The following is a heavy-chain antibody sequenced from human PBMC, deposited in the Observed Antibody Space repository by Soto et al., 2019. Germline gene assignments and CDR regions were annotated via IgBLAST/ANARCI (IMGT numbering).Heavy chain of an antibody. D-gene: IGHD3-10*01. CDR2: IYYIGTT. J-gene: IGHJ5*02. CDR3: SRGSTYYGFLT. V-gene: IGHV4-30-4*01. Sequence: QVQLQESGPGLVKPSQTLSLTCTVSGDSIGSGDYYWTWIRQPRGKGLEWIGYIYYIGTTFYNPSLESRVNISIDTSKNHFSLRLTSVTAADTAVYYCSRGSTYYGFLTWGQGTLVTVSS. CDR1: GDSIGSGDYY.